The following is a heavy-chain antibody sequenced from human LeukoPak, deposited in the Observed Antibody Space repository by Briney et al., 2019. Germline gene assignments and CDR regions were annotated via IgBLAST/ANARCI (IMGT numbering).Heavy chain of an antibody. D-gene: IGHD3-3*01. Sequence: ASVKVSCKASGYTFTGYYMHWVRQALGQGLEWMGWINPNSGGTNYAQKFQGRVTMTRDTSISTAYMELSRLRSDDTAVYYCARGGLTNFGVVNFDYWGQGTLVTVSS. CDR1: GYTFTGYY. CDR2: INPNSGGT. V-gene: IGHV1-2*02. J-gene: IGHJ4*02. CDR3: ARGGLTNFGVVNFDY.